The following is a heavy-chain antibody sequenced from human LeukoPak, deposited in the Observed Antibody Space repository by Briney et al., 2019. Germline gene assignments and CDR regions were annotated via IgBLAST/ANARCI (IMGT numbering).Heavy chain of an antibody. CDR3: AREAPGGYFDY. D-gene: IGHD3-16*01. V-gene: IGHV1-46*01. Sequence: ASVKVSRKASGYTFTGYYIHWVRQAPGQGLEWMGMIDPSGGNTNYAQNFRGRGTMTRDTSTNTVYMELTSLRSEDTAVYYCAREAPGGYFDYWGQGTLVTVSS. CDR2: IDPSGGNT. J-gene: IGHJ4*02. CDR1: GYTFTGYY.